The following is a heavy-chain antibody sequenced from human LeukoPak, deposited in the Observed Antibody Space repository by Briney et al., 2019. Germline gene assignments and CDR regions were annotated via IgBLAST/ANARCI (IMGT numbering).Heavy chain of an antibody. J-gene: IGHJ4*02. CDR2: INPNTDGT. D-gene: IGHD6-6*01. V-gene: IGHV1-2*02. CDR1: GYTFTGYY. Sequence: ASVKVSCKASGYTFTGYYMHWVRQAPGQGPECMGWINPNTDGTNYAPKFQGRVTMTRDTSISTAYMELSRLRSDDTAVYYCARVSTGGYSSSAYWGQGTLVTVSS. CDR3: ARVSTGGYSSSAY.